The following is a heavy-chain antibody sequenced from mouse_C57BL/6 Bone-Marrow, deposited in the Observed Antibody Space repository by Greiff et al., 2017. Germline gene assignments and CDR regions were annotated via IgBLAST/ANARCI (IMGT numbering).Heavy chain of an antibody. V-gene: IGHV1-76*01. D-gene: IGHD1-3*01. CDR2: MYPGSGNT. CDR3: ARELRFAY. J-gene: IGHJ3*01. Sequence: VQLQQSGAELVRPGASVKLSCKASGYTFTDYYINWVKQRPGQGLEWIARMYPGSGNTYYNEKFKGKATLTAEKSSSTAYMQLSSLTSEDSAVYFCARELRFAYWGQGTLVTVSA. CDR1: GYTFTDYY.